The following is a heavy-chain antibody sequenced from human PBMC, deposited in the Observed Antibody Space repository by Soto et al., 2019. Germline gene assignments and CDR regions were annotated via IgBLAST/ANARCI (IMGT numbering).Heavy chain of an antibody. D-gene: IGHD3-10*01. Sequence: PSVKVSCKASGGTFSSYAISWVRQAPGQGLEWMGGIIPIFGTANYAQKFQGRVTITADESTSTAYMELSSLRSEDTAVYYCARRSYGSGSYWGWGFDYWGQGTLVTVSS. V-gene: IGHV1-69*13. CDR1: GGTFSSYA. CDR3: ARRSYGSGSYWGWGFDY. CDR2: IIPIFGTA. J-gene: IGHJ4*02.